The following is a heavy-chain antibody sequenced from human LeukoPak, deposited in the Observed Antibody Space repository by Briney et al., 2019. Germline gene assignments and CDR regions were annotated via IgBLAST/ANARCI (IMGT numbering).Heavy chain of an antibody. CDR2: ISPSGGST. CDR1: GYTFTSYY. Sequence: ASVKVSCKASGYTFTSYYMHWVRQAPGQGLEWMGIISPSGGSTSYAQKFQGRVTMTRDTSTSTVYMELSSLRSEDTAVYYCARDWAIAVAGNPKDHWGQGTLVTVSS. V-gene: IGHV1-46*01. CDR3: ARDWAIAVAGNPKDH. J-gene: IGHJ4*02. D-gene: IGHD6-19*01.